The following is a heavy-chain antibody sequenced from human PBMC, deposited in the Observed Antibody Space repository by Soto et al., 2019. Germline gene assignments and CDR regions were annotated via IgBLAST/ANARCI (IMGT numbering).Heavy chain of an antibody. CDR3: ARGLNYDFWSGQRANYYMAV. Sequence: ASVKVSCKASGYTFTSYDINWVRQATGQGLEWMGWMNPNSGNTGYAQKYQGRVTMTRNTSISTAYMELRSMRSEDTAVYYCARGLNYDFWSGQRANYYMAVWGKGTTVNVSS. J-gene: IGHJ6*03. CDR1: GYTFTSYD. CDR2: MNPNSGNT. D-gene: IGHD3-3*01. V-gene: IGHV1-8*01.